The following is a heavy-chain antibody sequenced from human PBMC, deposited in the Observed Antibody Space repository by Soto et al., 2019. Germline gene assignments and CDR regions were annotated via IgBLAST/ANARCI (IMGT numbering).Heavy chain of an antibody. CDR3: ARGTGHYYYGMDV. D-gene: IGHD1-1*01. J-gene: IGHJ6*02. CDR1: GFALSLYG. Sequence: PGGSLRLSCAASGFALSLYGIHWVRQAPGKGLEWLAIIWYDGSDKYYADSVKGRFTISRDSSKNTLYLQMSSLRAEDTAVYYCARGTGHYYYGMDVWGQGTTVTVSS. V-gene: IGHV3-33*01. CDR2: IWYDGSDK.